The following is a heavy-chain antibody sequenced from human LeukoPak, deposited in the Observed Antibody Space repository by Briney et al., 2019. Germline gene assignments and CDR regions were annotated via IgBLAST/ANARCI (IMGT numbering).Heavy chain of an antibody. CDR1: GYTFTGYY. Sequence: ASVKVSCKASGYTFTGYYMHEVRQAPGQGLEWMGRINPNSGGTNYAQKFQGRVTMTRDTSISTGYMELSRLRFDDTAVYYCARDGPRGYSYGYSDYWGPGTLVTVSS. J-gene: IGHJ4*02. V-gene: IGHV1-2*06. CDR2: INPNSGGT. CDR3: ARDGPRGYSYGYSDY. D-gene: IGHD5-18*01.